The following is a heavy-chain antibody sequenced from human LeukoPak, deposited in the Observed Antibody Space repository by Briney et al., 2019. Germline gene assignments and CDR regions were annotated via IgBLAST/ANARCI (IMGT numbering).Heavy chain of an antibody. J-gene: IGHJ4*02. CDR3: ARKTGDC. V-gene: IGHV3-21*01. Sequence: NPGGSLRLSCAASGFTFTSYAMNWVRQAPGKGLEWVSSISSSSRDINYTDSVKGRFTISRDNAWNSLYLQMNSLRAEDTAVYYCARKTGDCWGQGTLVIVSS. CDR1: GFTFTSYA. CDR2: ISSSSRDI.